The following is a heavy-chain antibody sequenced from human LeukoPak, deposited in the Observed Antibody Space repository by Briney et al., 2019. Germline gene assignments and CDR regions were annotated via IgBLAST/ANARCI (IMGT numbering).Heavy chain of an antibody. V-gene: IGHV3-7*01. CDR2: IKQDGSEK. Sequence: GGSLRLSCAASGFTFSSYWMSWVRQAPGKGLEWVADIKQDGSEKYYVDSVKGRFPISRDNAKNSLYLQMNSLRAEDTAVYYCARGPGRSNAFDIWGQGTMVTVSS. CDR3: ARGPGRSNAFDI. J-gene: IGHJ3*02. CDR1: GFTFSSYW. D-gene: IGHD3-10*01.